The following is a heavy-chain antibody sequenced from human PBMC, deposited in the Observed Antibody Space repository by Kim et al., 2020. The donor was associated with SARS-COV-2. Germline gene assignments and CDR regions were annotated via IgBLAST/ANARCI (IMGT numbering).Heavy chain of an antibody. Sequence: SETLSLTCAVSGGSISSSNWWSWVRQPPGKGLEWIGEIYHSGSTNYNPSLKSRVTISVDKSKNQFSLKLTSMTAADTAVYYCSRVASSGWYGAYYYGVDVWGQGTTVTVYS. CDR3: SRVASSGWYGAYYYGVDV. J-gene: IGHJ6*02. V-gene: IGHV4-4*02. CDR2: IYHSGST. D-gene: IGHD6-19*01. CDR1: GGSISSSNW.